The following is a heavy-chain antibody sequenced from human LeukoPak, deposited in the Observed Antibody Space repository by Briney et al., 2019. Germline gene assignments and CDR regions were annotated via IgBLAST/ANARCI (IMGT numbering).Heavy chain of an antibody. CDR3: ARCGRSGSGSYGPYYYYGMDV. V-gene: IGHV5-51*01. Sequence: GESLKISCKGSGYSFTNYWIGWVRQVPGKGLEWMGIIYPGDSDARYSPSFQGQVTISADKSISTAYLQWSSLKASDTAMYYCARCGRSGSGSYGPYYYYGMDVWGQGTTVTVSS. CDR1: GYSFTNYW. J-gene: IGHJ6*02. D-gene: IGHD3-10*01. CDR2: IYPGDSDA.